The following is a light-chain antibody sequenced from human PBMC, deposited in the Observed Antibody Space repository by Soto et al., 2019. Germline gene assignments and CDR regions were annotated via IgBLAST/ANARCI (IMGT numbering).Light chain of an antibody. Sequence: QSALTQPASVSGSPGQSITISCTGTSNDVGGYNYVSWYQHHPGKAPRLIIYEVVQRPSGVPDRFSGSKSGNTASLTVSGRQAADEADYFCQSYAGSNTYVFGSGTKLTVL. J-gene: IGLJ1*01. CDR3: QSYAGSNTYV. CDR2: EVV. CDR1: SNDVGGYNY. V-gene: IGLV2-8*01.